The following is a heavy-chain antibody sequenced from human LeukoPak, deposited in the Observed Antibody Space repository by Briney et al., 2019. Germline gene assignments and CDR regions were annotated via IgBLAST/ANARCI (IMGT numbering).Heavy chain of an antibody. CDR3: AKLLLD. D-gene: IGHD3-22*01. CDR1: GFNFNIYS. J-gene: IGHJ4*02. CDR2: MTEGGAT. V-gene: IGHV3-23*01. Sequence: GGSLRLSCRASGFNFNIYSMNWVRQAPGKGLEWVSVMTEGGATYYADSVRGRFTISRDNSKNMLYLQMNSLRAEDTAVYYCAKLLLDWGQGALVTVSS.